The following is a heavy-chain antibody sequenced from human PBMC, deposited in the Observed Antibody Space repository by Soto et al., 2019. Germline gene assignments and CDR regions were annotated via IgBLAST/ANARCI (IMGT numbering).Heavy chain of an antibody. V-gene: IGHV2-5*02. CDR3: VLRDYRSRSFAS. D-gene: IGHD2-15*01. CDR1: GFSLTTSGVA. J-gene: IGHJ4*02. Sequence: SGPTLVNPTQTLTLTCTFSGFSLTTSGVALGCIRQPPGKALEWLALIYWDDDKRYSPSLKSRLTITKDTSKNQVVLTMTTMDPVDTATYYCVLRDYRSRSFASCGQGVLVTVSP. CDR2: IYWDDDK.